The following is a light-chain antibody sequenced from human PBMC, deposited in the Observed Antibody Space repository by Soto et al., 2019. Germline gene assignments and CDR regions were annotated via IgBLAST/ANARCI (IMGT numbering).Light chain of an antibody. V-gene: IGLV2-14*01. J-gene: IGLJ1*01. CDR3: SSYTSSTGG. Sequence: QSVLTQPASVSGSPGQSITISCTGTSSDVGGYNYVSWYQQHPGKAPKLMIYDVSNRPSGVSNRFSGSKSGNTASLTISGLQAEDEADYYCSSYTSSTGGFGTGTKLTVL. CDR1: SSDVGGYNY. CDR2: DVS.